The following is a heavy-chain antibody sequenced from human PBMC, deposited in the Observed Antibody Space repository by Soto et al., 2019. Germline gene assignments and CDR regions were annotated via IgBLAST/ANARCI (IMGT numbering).Heavy chain of an antibody. D-gene: IGHD4-17*01. J-gene: IGHJ6*02. CDR2: ISAYNGNT. V-gene: IGHV1-18*01. CDR3: ARDDDYGDYVHHRPDYYYGMDV. CDR1: GYTFTSYG. Sequence: ASVKVSCKASGYTFTSYGISWVRQAPGQGLEWMGWISAYNGNTDYAQKLQGRVTMTTDTSTSTAYMELRSLRSDDTAVYYCARDDDYGDYVHHRPDYYYGMDVWGQGTRVTVSS.